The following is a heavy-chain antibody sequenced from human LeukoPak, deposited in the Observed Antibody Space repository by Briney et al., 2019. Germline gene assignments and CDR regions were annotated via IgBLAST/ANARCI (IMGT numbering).Heavy chain of an antibody. Sequence: QTGGSLRLSCEASGFTFSEHSMSWVRQAPGKGLEWVSTIKRDGSNTYYTDSVEGRFTISRDNSKNTLYLEMNTLRAEDTAVYYCAKGGYASCFDPWGQGTQLTVSS. D-gene: IGHD2-15*01. CDR2: IKRDGSNT. CDR1: GFTFSEHS. CDR3: AKGGYASCFDP. V-gene: IGHV3-23*05. J-gene: IGHJ5*02.